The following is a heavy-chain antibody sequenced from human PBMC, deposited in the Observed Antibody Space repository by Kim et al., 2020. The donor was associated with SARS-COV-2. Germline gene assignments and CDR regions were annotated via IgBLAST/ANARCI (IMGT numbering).Heavy chain of an antibody. CDR1: GFTFKNYG. CDR3: AEEQDSFSPVNFDF. V-gene: IGHV3-30*18. CDR2: VSHDGTVT. J-gene: IGHJ4*02. Sequence: GGSLRLSCGASGFTFKNYGMQWVRQISGKGLVWLAVVSHDGTVTHYADSVKGRFTISRDNSKNTLFLQMNSLRAEDTAIYYCAEEQDSFSPVNFDFWGQGNRVAVSS. D-gene: IGHD2-15*01.